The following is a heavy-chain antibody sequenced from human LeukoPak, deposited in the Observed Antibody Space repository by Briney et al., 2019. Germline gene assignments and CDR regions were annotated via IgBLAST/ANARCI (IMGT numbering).Heavy chain of an antibody. CDR3: ARGYGLDV. CDR2: IKKDGSEK. J-gene: IGHJ6*02. CDR1: GFSFSGDW. V-gene: IGHV3-7*04. Sequence: PGGSLRPSCAASGFSFSGDWMTWARQAPGKGLEWVANIKKDGSEKYYVDSVKGRFTISRDNAKNSLYLQMHSLRVEDTALYYCARGYGLDVWGQGTTVTVSS.